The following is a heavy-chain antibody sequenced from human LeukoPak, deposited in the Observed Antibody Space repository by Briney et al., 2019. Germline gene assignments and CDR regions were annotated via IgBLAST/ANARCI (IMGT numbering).Heavy chain of an antibody. Sequence: GGSLRLSCTASGFTFSSYGMHWVRQAPGKGLEWVAVISVDGSNEYYADSVKGRFTISRDNSKNTLYLQMNSLRAEDTAVYYCVRGPKYQLPSNNWFDPWGQGTLVTVSS. CDR2: ISVDGSNE. CDR3: VRGPKYQLPSNNWFDP. D-gene: IGHD2-2*01. CDR1: GFTFSSYG. J-gene: IGHJ5*02. V-gene: IGHV3-30*03.